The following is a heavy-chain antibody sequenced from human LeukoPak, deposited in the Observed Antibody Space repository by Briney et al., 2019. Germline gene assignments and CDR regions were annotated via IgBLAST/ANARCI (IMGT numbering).Heavy chain of an antibody. Sequence: RGGSLRLSCAASRFTFSSYWMHWGRPAPGKGVVWVSHINGDGSATIYADSVKGRFTISRDNAKNTLYLQMNSLRAEDTAVYYCARGSGYGYGSFDYWGQGTLVTVSS. CDR2: INGDGSAT. CDR1: RFTFSSYW. J-gene: IGHJ4*02. V-gene: IGHV3-74*01. D-gene: IGHD5-18*01. CDR3: ARGSGYGYGSFDY.